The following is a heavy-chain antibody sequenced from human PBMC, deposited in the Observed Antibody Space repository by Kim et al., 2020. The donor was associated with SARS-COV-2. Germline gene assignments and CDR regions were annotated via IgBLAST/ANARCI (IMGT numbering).Heavy chain of an antibody. J-gene: IGHJ6*02. D-gene: IGHD6-13*01. CDR3: ARGFVAAAGTQNYYYYGIDV. CDR1: GFTFGDYA. CDR2: IRSKVYGGTT. Sequence: GGSLRLSCTASGFTFGDYAMSWFRQAPGKGLEWVGFIRSKVYGGTTEYAASVKGRFTISRDDSKSNAYLQMNSLKTEDTAVYFCARGFVAAAGTQNYYYYGIDVWGQGTTVTVSS. V-gene: IGHV3-49*03.